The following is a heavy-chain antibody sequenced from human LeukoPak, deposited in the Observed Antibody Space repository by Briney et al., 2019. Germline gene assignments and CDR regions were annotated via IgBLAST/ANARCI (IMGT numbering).Heavy chain of an antibody. D-gene: IGHD3-10*01. CDR1: GFTFSSYA. Sequence: GGSLRLSCAASGFTFSSYAMHWVRQAPGKGLEWVAVISYDGSNKYYADSVKGRFTISRDNSKNTPYLQMNSLRAEDTAVYYCAREEPYGSGSYYSFFDYWGQGTLVTVSS. CDR3: AREEPYGSGSYYSFFDY. V-gene: IGHV3-30-3*01. CDR2: ISYDGSNK. J-gene: IGHJ4*02.